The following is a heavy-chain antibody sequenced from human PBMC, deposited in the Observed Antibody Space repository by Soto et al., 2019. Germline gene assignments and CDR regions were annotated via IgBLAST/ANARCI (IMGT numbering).Heavy chain of an antibody. D-gene: IGHD3-22*01. Sequence: QVQLVQSGAEVRKPGSSVKVSCKASGGTFSRHAISWVRQAPGQGLEWMGGIIPIFGTANHAQKFQGRVTIIAEESTSTVYMELSSLRSEDTAMYYCARGWGYDSNDYYYASWGQGTLVIVS. CDR2: IIPIFGTA. CDR3: ARGWGYDSNDYYYAS. J-gene: IGHJ5*02. V-gene: IGHV1-69*01. CDR1: GGTFSRHA.